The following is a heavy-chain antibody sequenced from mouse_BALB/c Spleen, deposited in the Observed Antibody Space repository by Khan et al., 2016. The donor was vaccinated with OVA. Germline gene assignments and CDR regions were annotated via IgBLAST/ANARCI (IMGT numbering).Heavy chain of an antibody. CDR3: ARLGDYGWHAY. J-gene: IGHJ3*01. CDR1: GFDFSRYW. D-gene: IGHD2-4*01. CDR2: INPGSSTI. Sequence: EVKLLESGGGLVQPGGSLILSCAASGFDFSRYWMSWARQAPGKGQEWIGEINPGSSTINYTPSLKDKFIISRDNAKNTLFLQMSKVRSEDTAIDYCARLGDYGWHAYWGQGTLVTVSA. V-gene: IGHV4-2*02.